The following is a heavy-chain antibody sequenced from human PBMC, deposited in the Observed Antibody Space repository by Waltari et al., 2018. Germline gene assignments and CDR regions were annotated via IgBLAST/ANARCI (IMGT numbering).Heavy chain of an antibody. V-gene: IGHV1-69*08. CDR1: GGTFSSIA. CDR2: IIPIFGTA. D-gene: IGHD6-13*01. CDR3: ARDSSSWDTCGY. J-gene: IGHJ4*02. Sequence: QVQLVQSGAEVTKPWSSVKVFCKASGGTFSSIAISCVRQAPGQGLEWMGRIIPIFGTANYAQKVQGRVTITADKSMSTAYMELSSLRSEDTAVYYCARDSSSWDTCGYWGQGTLVTVSS.